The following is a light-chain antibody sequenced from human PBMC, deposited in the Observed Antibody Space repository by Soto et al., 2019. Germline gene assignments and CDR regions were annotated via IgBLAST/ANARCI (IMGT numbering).Light chain of an antibody. CDR3: QSYDSSLSVV. Sequence: LTQPPSVSGAPGQRVTISCTGSSSNIGAGYDVHWYQQLPGTAPKLLIYGNSNRPSGVPDRFSGSKSGTSASLAITGLQAEDEADYYCQSYDSSLSVVFGGGTKVTVL. V-gene: IGLV1-40*01. CDR1: SSNIGAGYD. CDR2: GNS. J-gene: IGLJ2*01.